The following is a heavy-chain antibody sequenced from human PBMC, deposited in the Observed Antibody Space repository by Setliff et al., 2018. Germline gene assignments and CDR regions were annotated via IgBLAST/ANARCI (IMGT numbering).Heavy chain of an antibody. V-gene: IGHV3-23*01. CDR1: GFTFSSSA. J-gene: IGHJ6*02. CDR2: ISSTITST. D-gene: IGHD3-9*01. Sequence: GGSLRLSCAASGFTFSSSAMAWARQAPGKGLEWVSAISSTITSTYYADSVKGRFTISRDNSKNTLYLQMNSLRAEDTAVYYCAKHGAYNDFLTGYNFYYDMDVWGQGTTVTVSS. CDR3: AKHGAYNDFLTGYNFYYDMDV.